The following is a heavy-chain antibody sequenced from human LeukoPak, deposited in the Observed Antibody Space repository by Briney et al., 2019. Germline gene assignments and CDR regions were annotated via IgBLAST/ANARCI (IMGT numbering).Heavy chain of an antibody. CDR2: ISGSGGST. J-gene: IGHJ3*02. CDR3: AKLFGSLYCSNGVCHDAFDI. D-gene: IGHD2-8*01. V-gene: IGHV3-23*01. Sequence: GGSLRLSCAASGFTFNTYTMHWVRQAPGKGLEWVSTISGSGGSTYYADSVKGRFTISRDNSKNTLYLQMNSLRAEDTAVYYCAKLFGSLYCSNGVCHDAFDIWGQGTMAKVSS. CDR1: GFTFNTYT.